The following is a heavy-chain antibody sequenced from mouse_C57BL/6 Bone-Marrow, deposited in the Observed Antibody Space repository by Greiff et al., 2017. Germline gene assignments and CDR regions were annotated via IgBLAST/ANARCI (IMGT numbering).Heavy chain of an antibody. J-gene: IGHJ4*01. CDR1: GFTFSDYG. V-gene: IGHV5-17*01. CDR3: GRGGMVTTREYAMDY. Sequence: EVQLMESGGGLVKPGGSLKLSCAASGFTFSDYGMHWVRQAPEKGLEWVAYISSGSSTIYYADTVKGRFTISRDNAKNTLFLQMTSLRSEDTAMYYCGRGGMVTTREYAMDYWGQGTSVTVSS. D-gene: IGHD2-2*01. CDR2: ISSGSSTI.